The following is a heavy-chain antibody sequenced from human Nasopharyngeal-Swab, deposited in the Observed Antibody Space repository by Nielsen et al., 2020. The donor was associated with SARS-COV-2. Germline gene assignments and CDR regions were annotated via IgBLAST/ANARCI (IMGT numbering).Heavy chain of an antibody. CDR2: IYYSGST. D-gene: IGHD3-22*01. J-gene: IGHJ3*02. CDR1: GGSISSGGYY. Sequence: SETLSLTCTVSGGSISSGGYYWSWIRQHPGKGLEWIGYIYYSGSTYYTPSLKSRVTISVDTSKNQFSLKLSSVTAADTAVYYCARATITMIVVVDAFDIWGQGTMVTVSS. V-gene: IGHV4-31*03. CDR3: ARATITMIVVVDAFDI.